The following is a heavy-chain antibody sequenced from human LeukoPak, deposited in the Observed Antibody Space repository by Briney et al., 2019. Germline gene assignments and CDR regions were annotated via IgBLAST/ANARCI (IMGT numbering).Heavy chain of an antibody. Sequence: GSLRLSCAASGFTFSNAWMNWVRQAPGRGLEWVSLIRDSAETFYADSVKGRFTISRDNSKNTVYLQMNRLRVEDTAVYFCARDRAVTQVWVEFDSWGQGTLVTVSS. V-gene: IGHV3-66*03. CDR1: GFTFSNAW. D-gene: IGHD3-16*01. CDR2: IRDSAET. J-gene: IGHJ5*01. CDR3: ARDRAVTQVWVEFDS.